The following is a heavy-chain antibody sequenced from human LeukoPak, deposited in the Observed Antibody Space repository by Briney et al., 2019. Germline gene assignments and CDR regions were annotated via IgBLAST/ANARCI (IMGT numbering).Heavy chain of an antibody. V-gene: IGHV4-4*09. CDR2: IYTSGST. J-gene: IGHJ5*02. CDR1: GGSISSYY. Sequence: PSETLSLTCTVSGGSISSYYWSWIRQPPGKGLEWIGYIYTSGSTNYNPSLKSRVTISVDTSKNQFSLKLSSVTAAGTAVYYCARPKWESSWFDPWGQGTLVTVSS. CDR3: ARPKWESSWFDP. D-gene: IGHD1-26*01.